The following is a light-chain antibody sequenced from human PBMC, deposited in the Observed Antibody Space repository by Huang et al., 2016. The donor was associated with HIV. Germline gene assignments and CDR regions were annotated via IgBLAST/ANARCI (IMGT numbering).Light chain of an antibody. CDR3: QEYGTS. CDR2: SSS. Sequence: EIVLTQSPGTLSLSPGERATLSCRASRSVNSHYLAWYQQKPGQAPRLLIYSSSSRAAGIPDRFSGSGSGTDFTLTIRRLEPEDFAVYYCQEYGTSFGQGTQVEIK. CDR1: RSVNSHY. V-gene: IGKV3-20*01. J-gene: IGKJ1*01.